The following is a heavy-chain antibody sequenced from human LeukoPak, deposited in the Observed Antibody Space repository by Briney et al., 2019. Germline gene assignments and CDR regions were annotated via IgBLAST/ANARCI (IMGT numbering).Heavy chain of an antibody. CDR2: IYYSGST. D-gene: IGHD3-10*01. Sequence: MTSETLSLTCTVSGGSISSYYWSWIRQPPGKGLEWIGYIYYSGSTNYNPSLKSRVTMSVDTSKNQFSLKLSSVTAADTAVYYCAREGLVVPVDYWGREPWSPSPQ. J-gene: IGHJ4*02. CDR1: GGSISSYY. CDR3: AREGLVVPVDY. V-gene: IGHV4-59*12.